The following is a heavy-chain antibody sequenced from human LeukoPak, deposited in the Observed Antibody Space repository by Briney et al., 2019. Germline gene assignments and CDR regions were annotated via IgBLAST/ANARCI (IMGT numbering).Heavy chain of an antibody. Sequence: GGSLRLSCAASGFTFSSYGMHWVRQAPGKGLEWVAFIRYDGSNKYYADSVKGRFTISRDNSKNTLYLQMNSLRAEDTAVYYCAKDRKAATQLIDYWGQGTLVTVPS. CDR1: GFTFSSYG. CDR2: IRYDGSNK. D-gene: IGHD6-25*01. CDR3: AKDRKAATQLIDY. V-gene: IGHV3-30*02. J-gene: IGHJ4*02.